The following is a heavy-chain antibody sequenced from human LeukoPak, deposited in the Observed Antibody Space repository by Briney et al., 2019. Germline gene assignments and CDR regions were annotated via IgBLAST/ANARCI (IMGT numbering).Heavy chain of an antibody. Sequence: PSETLSLTCSVSGYPISSVYYWGWIRRPPGKGLEWIGSINHGGSTDYNPSLKSRVTISVDTSKNQFSLKLSSVTAADTAVYYCARQGSSWYNGYYYYGMDVWGQGTTVTVSS. CDR3: ARQGSSWYNGYYYYGMDV. V-gene: IGHV4-38-2*02. CDR2: INHGGST. J-gene: IGHJ6*02. CDR1: GYPISSVYY. D-gene: IGHD6-13*01.